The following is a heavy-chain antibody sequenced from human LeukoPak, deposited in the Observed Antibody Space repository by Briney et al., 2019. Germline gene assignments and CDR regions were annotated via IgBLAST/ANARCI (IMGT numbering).Heavy chain of an antibody. CDR2: IYTTGST. V-gene: IGHV4-4*09. Sequence: SEILSLTCTVSGSSIGTYCWSWIRQPPGKGLEWVGYIYTTGSTHYNPSLKSRVTMSLDTSKNQLSLRLSSVTAADTAVFYCARHRAEMATITGDAFDIWGQGTMVTVSS. CDR1: GSSIGTYC. CDR3: ARHRAEMATITGDAFDI. J-gene: IGHJ3*02. D-gene: IGHD5-24*01.